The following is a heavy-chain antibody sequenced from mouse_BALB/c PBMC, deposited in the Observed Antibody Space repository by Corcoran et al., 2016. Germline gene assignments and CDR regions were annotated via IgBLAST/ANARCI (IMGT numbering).Heavy chain of an antibody. CDR2: INTYTGEP. Sequence: QIQLVQSGPELKKPGETVKISCKASGYTFTNYGMNWVKQAPGKGLKWMGWINTYTGEPTYADDFKGRFAFSLETSASTAYLQINNLKNEDTATYICGRSANWDAMDYWGQGTSVTVSS. V-gene: IGHV9-3-1*01. CDR1: GYTFTNYG. D-gene: IGHD4-1*01. CDR3: GRSANWDAMDY. J-gene: IGHJ4*01.